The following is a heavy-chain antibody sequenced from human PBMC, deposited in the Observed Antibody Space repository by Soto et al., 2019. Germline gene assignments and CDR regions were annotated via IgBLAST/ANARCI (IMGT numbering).Heavy chain of an antibody. CDR1: GFTFSSYA. D-gene: IGHD6-13*01. CDR3: AKVNGIAPNLGYYYYGMDV. V-gene: IGHV3-23*01. CDR2: ISGSGGST. J-gene: IGHJ6*02. Sequence: PGGSLRLSCAASGFTFSSYAMSWVRQAPGKGLEWASAISGSGGSTYYADSVKGRFTISRDNSKNTLYLQMNSLRAEDTAVYYCAKVNGIAPNLGYYYYGMDVWGQGTTVTVSS.